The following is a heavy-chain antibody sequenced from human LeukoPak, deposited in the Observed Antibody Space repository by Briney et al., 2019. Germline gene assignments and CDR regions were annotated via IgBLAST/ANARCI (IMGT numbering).Heavy chain of an antibody. J-gene: IGHJ4*02. CDR2: INHSGST. V-gene: IGHV4-34*01. Sequence: SETLSLTCAVYGGSFSGYYWSWIRQPPGKGLEWIGEINHSGSTNYNPSLKSRVTISVDTSKNQLSLKLSSVTAADTAVYYCARGKGYYYDSSGYFHYGLCFDYWGQGTLVTVSS. D-gene: IGHD3-22*01. CDR3: ARGKGYYYDSSGYFHYGLCFDY. CDR1: GGSFSGYY.